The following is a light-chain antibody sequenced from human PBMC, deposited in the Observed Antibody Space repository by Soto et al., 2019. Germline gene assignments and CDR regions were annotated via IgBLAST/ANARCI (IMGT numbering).Light chain of an antibody. CDR2: RNT. CDR1: SYNIGNDY. J-gene: IGLJ3*02. V-gene: IGLV1-47*01. CDR3: AAWDVSLSGPV. Sequence: QLVLTQPPSASETPGQKVTISCSGSSYNIGNDYVYWYQQFPGTAPKLLIYRNTQRPSGVPDRFSGSKSGTSASLAISGLRSEDEADYYCAAWDVSLSGPVFGGGTKLTVL.